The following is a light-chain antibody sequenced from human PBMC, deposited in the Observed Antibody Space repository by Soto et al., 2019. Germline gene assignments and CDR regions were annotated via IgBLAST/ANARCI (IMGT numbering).Light chain of an antibody. CDR1: SSDVGSYDL. J-gene: IGLJ1*01. Sequence: QSALTQPASVSGSPGQSITISCTGTSSDVGSYDLVSWYQQYPGKAPKLLIFEVTKRPSGVSDRFSGSKSGNTASLTISGLLAEDEAVYYCCAYAGNTIFYVFGTGTMVTVL. CDR2: EVT. V-gene: IGLV2-23*02. CDR3: CAYAGNTIFYV.